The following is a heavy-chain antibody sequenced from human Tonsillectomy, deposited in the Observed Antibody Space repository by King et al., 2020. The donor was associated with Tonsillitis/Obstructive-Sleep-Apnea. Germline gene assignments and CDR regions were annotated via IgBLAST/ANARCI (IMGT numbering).Heavy chain of an antibody. CDR3: ARDLISAATAIDGFDI. CDR2: ISAYNGDT. D-gene: IGHD2-2*01. V-gene: IGHV1-18*01. CDR1: GYTFTNYG. Sequence: QLVQSGAEVKKPGASVKVSCKASGYTFTNYGITWVRQAPGQGLEWMGWISAYNGDTNYSQKLQGRVTMTTDTSTNTAYMELRSLRSDDTAVYYCARDLISAATAIDGFDIWGQGAMVTVSS. J-gene: IGHJ3*02.